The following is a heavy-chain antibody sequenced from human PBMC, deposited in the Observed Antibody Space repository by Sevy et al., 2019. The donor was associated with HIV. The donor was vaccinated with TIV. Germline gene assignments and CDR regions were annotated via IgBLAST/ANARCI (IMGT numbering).Heavy chain of an antibody. V-gene: IGHV5-51*01. J-gene: IGHJ3*02. Sequence: GESLKISCKASGYSFTKYWIGWVRQMPGKGLEWMGIIYPGDSDIRYSPSFPGKVTFSVDKSISTAYLQWSSLKASDTAMYYCARQILGDSSTWYFLDAFDIWGQGTMVTVSS. D-gene: IGHD2-2*01. CDR1: GYSFTKYW. CDR3: ARQILGDSSTWYFLDAFDI. CDR2: IYPGDSDI.